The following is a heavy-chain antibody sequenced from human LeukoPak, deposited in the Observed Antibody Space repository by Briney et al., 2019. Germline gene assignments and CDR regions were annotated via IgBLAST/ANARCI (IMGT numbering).Heavy chain of an antibody. CDR3: ARDNYYGSGSYWKGFDY. CDR2: ISAYDGNT. D-gene: IGHD3-10*01. Sequence: ASVKVSCKASGYTFTSYGISWVRQAPGQGLEWMRWISAYDGNTNYAQKLQGRVTMTTDTSTSTAYMELRSLRSDDTAVYYCARDNYYGSGSYWKGFDYWGQGTLVTVSS. J-gene: IGHJ4*02. CDR1: GYTFTSYG. V-gene: IGHV1-18*01.